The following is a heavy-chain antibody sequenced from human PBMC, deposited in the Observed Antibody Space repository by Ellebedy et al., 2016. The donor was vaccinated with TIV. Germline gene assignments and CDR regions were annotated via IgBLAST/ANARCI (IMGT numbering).Heavy chain of an antibody. V-gene: IGHV3-33*01. CDR1: GFTFSSYG. J-gene: IGHJ6*02. CDR3: ARSITMVRGVIITYHYYGMDV. CDR2: IWYDGSNK. D-gene: IGHD3-10*01. Sequence: GESLKISXAASGFTFSSYGMHWVRQAPGKGLEWVAVIWYDGSNKYYADSVKGRFTISRDNSKNTLYLQMNSLRAEDTAVYYCARSITMVRGVIITYHYYGMDVWGQGTTVTVSS.